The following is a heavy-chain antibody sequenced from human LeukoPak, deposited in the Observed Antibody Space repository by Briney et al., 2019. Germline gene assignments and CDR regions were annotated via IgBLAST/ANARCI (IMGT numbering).Heavy chain of an antibody. J-gene: IGHJ4*02. D-gene: IGHD3-10*01. CDR3: ARDPSRFGELFLDY. CDR1: GFTFDDYA. V-gene: IGHV3-9*01. CDR2: ISWNSGSI. Sequence: TGGSLRLSCAASGFTFDDYARHWVRQAPGKGLEWVSGISWNSGSIGYADSVKGRFTISRDNAKNSLYLQMNSLRDEDTAVYYCARDPSRFGELFLDYWGQGTLVTVSS.